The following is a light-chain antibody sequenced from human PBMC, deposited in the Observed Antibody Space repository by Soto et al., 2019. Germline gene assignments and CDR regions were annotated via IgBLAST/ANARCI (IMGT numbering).Light chain of an antibody. CDR1: QSVDSF. CDR2: DAS. V-gene: IGKV3-20*01. J-gene: IGKJ1*01. Sequence: EIVLTQSPGTLSLSPGERATLSCRASQSVDSFFAWYQQKPGQAPRLLIYDASSRATGIPDRFSGSGSGTDFTLTISRLEPEDFAVYYCQQYGSSGTFGQGTKVDIK. CDR3: QQYGSSGT.